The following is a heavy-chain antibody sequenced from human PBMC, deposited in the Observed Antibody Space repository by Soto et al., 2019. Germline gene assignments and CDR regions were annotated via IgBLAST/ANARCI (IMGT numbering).Heavy chain of an antibody. CDR2: ISNDGNRQ. CDR1: GFSFSSQA. D-gene: IGHD5-18*01. CDR3: ARDIYSYGSVGTPDI. J-gene: IGHJ3*02. Sequence: GGSLRLSCVASGFSFSSQAMHWVRQAPGKGLEWVAAISNDGNRQLYADSVKDRFTISRDNSRNTLDLQMNNLITEDTGVYFCARDIYSYGSVGTPDIWGQGTMVTVSS. V-gene: IGHV3-30-3*01.